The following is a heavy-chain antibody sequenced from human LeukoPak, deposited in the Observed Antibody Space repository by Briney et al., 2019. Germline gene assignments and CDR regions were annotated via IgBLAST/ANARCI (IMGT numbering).Heavy chain of an antibody. J-gene: IGHJ4*02. CDR3: ARVGGRYCSSTSCYAWDY. D-gene: IGHD2-2*01. CDR1: GYTFTDYG. CDR2: ISAYNTNT. V-gene: IGHV1-18*01. Sequence: GASVKASCKASGYTFTDYGFTWVRQAPGQGLEWMGWISAYNTNTNYAQRLQDRVTMTTDTSTSTAYMELRSLRSDDTAVYYCARVGGRYCSSTSCYAWDYWGQGTLVTVSS.